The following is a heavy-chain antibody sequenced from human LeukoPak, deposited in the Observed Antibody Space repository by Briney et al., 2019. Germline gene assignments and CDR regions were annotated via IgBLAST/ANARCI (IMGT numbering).Heavy chain of an antibody. J-gene: IGHJ3*01. Sequence: PGGSLRLSCVASRFTFSNHYMSWVRQAPGKGLEWVATIKPDGSETFYVDSVKGRFTVSRDNAKNSLYPQMSSLRAEDTAVYHCARNLVHLWNVFDFWGLGTMVTVSS. D-gene: IGHD5-18*01. V-gene: IGHV3-7*01. CDR3: ARNLVHLWNVFDF. CDR2: IKPDGSET. CDR1: RFTFSNHY.